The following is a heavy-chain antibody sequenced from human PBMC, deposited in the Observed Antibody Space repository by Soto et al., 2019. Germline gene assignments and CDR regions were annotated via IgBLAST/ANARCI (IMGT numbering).Heavy chain of an antibody. V-gene: IGHV1-69*08. CDR3: ARELGGYDYLYYYYYMDV. CDR2: ITPVLGMA. D-gene: IGHD5-12*01. Sequence: QVQLVQSGAEMKKPGSSVKVSCQASGDIFDSLTINWVRQAPGQGLEWMGRITPVLGMANYAQKFQGRVTIIADKSTSTVYMELSSLTSEDTAVYYCARELGGYDYLYYYYYMDVWGEGTTVTVSS. CDR1: GDIFDSLT. J-gene: IGHJ6*03.